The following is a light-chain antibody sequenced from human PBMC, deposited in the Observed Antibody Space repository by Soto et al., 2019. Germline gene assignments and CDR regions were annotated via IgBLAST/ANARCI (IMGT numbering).Light chain of an antibody. CDR1: QSVSSY. Sequence: DIVLTQSPATLSLSPGERATLSCRASQSVSSYLAWYQQRPGQAPRLLIYGASNRATGITARFSGSGSVTDFTLTISSLEPEDFAVYYCQQRYNWPALTFGGGTKVEIK. CDR3: QQRYNWPALT. V-gene: IGKV3-11*01. CDR2: GAS. J-gene: IGKJ4*01.